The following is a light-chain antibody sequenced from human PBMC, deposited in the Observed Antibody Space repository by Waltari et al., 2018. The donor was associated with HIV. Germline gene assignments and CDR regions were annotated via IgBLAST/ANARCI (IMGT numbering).Light chain of an antibody. Sequence: NFMLTQPHSVSESPGKTVTISCTRSSGSIVSNYVQWYQQRPGSAPTTVIYEDKQRPAGVPDRFSGSIDSTSNSASLTISELKTEDEADYYCQSYDSTNWVFGGATKLTVL. V-gene: IGLV6-57*04. J-gene: IGLJ3*02. CDR3: QSYDSTNWV. CDR2: EDK. CDR1: SGSIVSNY.